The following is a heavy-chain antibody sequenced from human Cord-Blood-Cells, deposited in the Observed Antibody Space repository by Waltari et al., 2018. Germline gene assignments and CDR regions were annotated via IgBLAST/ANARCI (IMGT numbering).Heavy chain of an antibody. CDR2: INSDGSST. CDR1: GFTFSSYW. J-gene: IGHJ4*02. V-gene: IGHV3-74*01. CDR3: ASSYCGGDCYYFDY. Sequence: EVQLVESGGGLVQPGGSLRLSCAASGFTFSSYWMHWVRQAPGKGLVWFSRINSDGSSTSYADSVKGRFTISRDNAKNTLYLQMNSLRAEDTAVYYCASSYCGGDCYYFDYWGQGTLVTVSS. D-gene: IGHD2-21*01.